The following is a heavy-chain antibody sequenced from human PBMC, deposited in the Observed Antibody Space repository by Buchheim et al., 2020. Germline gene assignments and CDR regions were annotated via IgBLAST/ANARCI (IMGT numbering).Heavy chain of an antibody. Sequence: QVQLQESGPGLVKPSGTLSLTCAVSGGSISSSNWWSWVRQPPGKGLEWIGEIYHSGSTNYNPSLKSRVTISVDKSKNQFSLKLSSVTAADTAVYYCARDQSSYDFWSGYVYHWYFDLWGRGTL. CDR1: GGSISSSNW. D-gene: IGHD3-3*01. CDR3: ARDQSSYDFWSGYVYHWYFDL. V-gene: IGHV4-4*02. CDR2: IYHSGST. J-gene: IGHJ2*01.